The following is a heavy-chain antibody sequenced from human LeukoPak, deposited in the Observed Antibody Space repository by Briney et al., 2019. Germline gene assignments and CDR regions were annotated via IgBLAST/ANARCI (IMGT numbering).Heavy chain of an antibody. V-gene: IGHV3-48*01. CDR3: ARDGDYGDYVMDY. CDR1: GFTFSSYS. CDR2: ISSSSSTI. J-gene: IGHJ4*02. Sequence: GGSLRLSCAASGFTFSSYSMNWVRQAPGKGLEWVSYISSSSSTIYYADSVKGRFTISRDNAKNSLYLQMNSLRAEDTAVYYCARDGDYGDYVMDYWGQGTLVTVSS. D-gene: IGHD4-17*01.